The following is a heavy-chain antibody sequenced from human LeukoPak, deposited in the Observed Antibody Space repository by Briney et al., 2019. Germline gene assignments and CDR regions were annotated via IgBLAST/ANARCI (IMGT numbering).Heavy chain of an antibody. D-gene: IGHD2-2*01. CDR3: ARGGVIVPAAMPYDAFDI. V-gene: IGHV1-69*11. J-gene: IGHJ3*02. CDR2: IIPILGTA. Sequence: ASVKVSCKASGGTFSSYAISWVRQAPGQGLEWMGRIIPILGTANCAQKFQGRVTITADESTTIAYMDLNSLRSEDTAIYYCARGGVIVPAAMPYDAFDIWGQGTMVTVSS. CDR1: GGTFSSYA.